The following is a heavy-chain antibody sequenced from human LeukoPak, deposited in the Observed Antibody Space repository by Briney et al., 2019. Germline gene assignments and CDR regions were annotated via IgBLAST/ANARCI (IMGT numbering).Heavy chain of an antibody. CDR3: ARGSRMTNIGVLNAADF. Sequence: SETLSLTCAVYGGSFSGLYWSWIRQTPGRGLEWIGEINHSGMTKYNPSLKSRVTMSVDTSKSQFSLKLTSATAADTAMYFCARGSRMTNIGVLNAADFWGQGTLVTVSS. CDR1: GGSFSGLY. J-gene: IGHJ4*02. D-gene: IGHD3-3*01. CDR2: INHSGMT. V-gene: IGHV4-34*01.